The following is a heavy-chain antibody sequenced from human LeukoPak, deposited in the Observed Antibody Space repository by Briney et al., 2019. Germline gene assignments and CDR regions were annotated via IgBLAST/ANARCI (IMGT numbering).Heavy chain of an antibody. CDR2: IYYSGST. CDR1: GGSISSGDYY. V-gene: IGHV4-30-4*01. CDR3: ARRGSSSWCNWFDP. D-gene: IGHD6-13*01. J-gene: IGHJ5*02. Sequence: SQTLSLTCTVSGGSISSGDYYWSWIRQPPGKGLEWIGYIYYSGSTYYNPSLKSRVTISVDTSKNQFSLKLSSVTAADTAVYYCARRGSSSWCNWFDPWGQGTLVTVSS.